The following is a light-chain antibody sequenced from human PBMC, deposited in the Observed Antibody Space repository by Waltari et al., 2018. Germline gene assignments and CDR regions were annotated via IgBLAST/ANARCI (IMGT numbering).Light chain of an antibody. CDR2: GAS. J-gene: IGKJ1*01. V-gene: IGKV3-20*01. CDR3: QHYLRLPAT. Sequence: EIVLTQSPGTLSLSPGERATLSCRASQSVTRTLAWYQQKPGQPPRLLIYGASNRATGIPDRFSGSGSGTDFSLTISRLEPEDFAVYYCQHYLRLPATFGQGTKVEIK. CDR1: QSVTRT.